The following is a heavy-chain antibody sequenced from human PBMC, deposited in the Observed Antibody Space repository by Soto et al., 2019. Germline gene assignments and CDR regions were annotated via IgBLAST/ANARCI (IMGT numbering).Heavy chain of an antibody. CDR1: GFTLSNIG. CDR2: ISAGGNTK. D-gene: IGHD2-21*01. V-gene: IGHV3-30*18. J-gene: IGHJ4*02. Sequence: QVQLVESGGGVVQPGTSLRLACAASGFTLSNIGMQWVRQAPGKGLEWVAVISAGGNTKYYADSVKGRFTISRDNSKNTLFLQMNSLRTEDTAVYYCAKEGGGERYAADFDLWGQGTLVTVSA. CDR3: AKEGGGERYAADFDL.